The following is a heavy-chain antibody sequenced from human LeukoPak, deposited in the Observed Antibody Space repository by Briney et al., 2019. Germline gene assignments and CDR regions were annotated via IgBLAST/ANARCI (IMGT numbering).Heavy chain of an antibody. J-gene: IGHJ4*02. CDR2: ISPHNGNA. CDR1: GYNFFTYG. Sequence: GASVKVSCKASGYNFFTYGITWVRQAPGQGLEWMGWISPHNGNANYAQKFQDRVIMTTDTSTNTAFMEVRSLRSDDTAMYYCATDLTMLKPPHWGQGTLVTVSS. D-gene: IGHD3-10*02. CDR3: ATDLTMLKPPH. V-gene: IGHV1-18*01.